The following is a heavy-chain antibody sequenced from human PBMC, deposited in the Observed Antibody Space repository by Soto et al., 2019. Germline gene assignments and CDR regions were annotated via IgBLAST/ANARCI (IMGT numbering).Heavy chain of an antibody. Sequence: GGPLILSCSASGCNFSDHGMHWVRQAPGKGLVWVSRINSGGSRTNYADSVKGRFTISRDNAKNTLYLEMNSLSVEDTAVYYCARGNCSGDTCFFGGTHWGRGTLVTVSS. CDR1: GCNFSDHG. D-gene: IGHD2-21*02. J-gene: IGHJ4*02. V-gene: IGHV3-74*01. CDR2: INSGGSRT. CDR3: ARGNCSGDTCFFGGTH.